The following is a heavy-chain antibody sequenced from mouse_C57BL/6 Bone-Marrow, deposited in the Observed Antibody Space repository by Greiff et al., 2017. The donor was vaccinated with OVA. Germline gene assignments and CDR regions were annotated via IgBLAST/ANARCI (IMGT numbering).Heavy chain of an antibody. D-gene: IGHD2-3*01. Sequence: VQLQQSGAELVRPGASVTLSCKASGYTFTDYEMHWVKQTPVHGLEWIGAIDPETGGTAYNQKFKGKAILTADKSSSTAYMELRSLTSEDSAVYYCTRFDGYYKVYFDYWGQGTTLTVSS. CDR3: TRFDGYYKVYFDY. CDR2: IDPETGGT. CDR1: GYTFTDYE. V-gene: IGHV1-15*01. J-gene: IGHJ2*01.